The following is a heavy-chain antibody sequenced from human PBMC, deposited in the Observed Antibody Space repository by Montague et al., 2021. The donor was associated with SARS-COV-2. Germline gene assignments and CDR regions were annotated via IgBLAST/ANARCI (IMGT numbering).Heavy chain of an antibody. J-gene: IGHJ6*03. Sequence: SETLSLTCAVYAGPFSGYYWTWIRQPPGKGLEWIGEINHHRNSRYNPSLKSRVTISMDTSNKQFSLRLSSVTAADTAVYFCARGGVNNLSVVVCNCYDLDDWGQGNTVTVS. CDR3: ARGGVNNLSVVVCNCYDLDD. CDR2: INHHRNS. D-gene: IGHD2-21*01. V-gene: IGHV4-34*01. CDR1: AGPFSGYY.